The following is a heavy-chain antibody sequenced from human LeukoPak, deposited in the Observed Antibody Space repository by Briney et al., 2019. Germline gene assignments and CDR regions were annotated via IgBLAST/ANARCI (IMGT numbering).Heavy chain of an antibody. J-gene: IGHJ3*02. V-gene: IGHV4-59*01. D-gene: IGHD6-25*01. CDR3: AREAAPHDAFDI. CDR1: GGSISSYY. CDR2: IYYSGST. Sequence: SETLSLTCTVSGGSISSYYWSWIRQPPGKGLEWIGYIYYSGSTSYNPSLKSRVTISVDTSKNQFSLKLSSVTAADTAVYYCAREAAPHDAFDIWGQGTMVTVSS.